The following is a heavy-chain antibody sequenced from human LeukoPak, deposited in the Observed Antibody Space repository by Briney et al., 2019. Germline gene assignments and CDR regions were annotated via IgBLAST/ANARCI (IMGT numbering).Heavy chain of an antibody. V-gene: IGHV4-34*01. J-gene: IGHJ5*02. D-gene: IGHD5-18*01. CDR2: INHSGST. CDR3: ARGLGYSYGVGWFDP. Sequence: PSETLSLTCAVYGGSFSGCYWSWIRQPPGKGLEWIGEINHSGSTNYNPSLKSRVTISVDTSKNQFSLKLSSVTAADTAVYYCARGLGYSYGVGWFDPWGQGTLVTVSS. CDR1: GGSFSGCY.